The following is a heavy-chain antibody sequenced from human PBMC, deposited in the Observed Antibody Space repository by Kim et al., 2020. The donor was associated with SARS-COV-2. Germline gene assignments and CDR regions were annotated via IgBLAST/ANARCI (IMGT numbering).Heavy chain of an antibody. CDR1: GGSFSAYY. CDR2: INHSGST. D-gene: IGHD2-2*01. CDR3: ARAVVVLPAVGRSSEYYRDSYYYMDV. V-gene: IGHV4-34*01. Sequence: SETLSLTCDVYGGSFSAYYWSWIRQPPGKGLEWIGEINHSGSTNYNPSLKSRVTISVDTSKNQFSLKLSSVTAADTAVYYCARAVVVLPAVGRSSEYYRDSYYYMDVWGKGTTVTVSS. J-gene: IGHJ6*03.